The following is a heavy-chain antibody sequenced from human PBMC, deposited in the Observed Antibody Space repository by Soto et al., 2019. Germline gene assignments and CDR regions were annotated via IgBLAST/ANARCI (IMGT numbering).Heavy chain of an antibody. CDR3: ARTGGVVVITNYFDY. D-gene: IGHD3-22*01. Sequence: ETLSLTCAVYGGSFSGXXXXXIRQPPGKGLEWIGEINHSGSTNYNPSLKSRVTISVDTSRNQFSLKLSSVTAADTAVYYCARTGGVVVITNYFDYWGQGTLGTVPQ. V-gene: IGHV4-34*01. J-gene: IGHJ4*02. CDR1: GGSFSGXX. CDR2: INHSGST.